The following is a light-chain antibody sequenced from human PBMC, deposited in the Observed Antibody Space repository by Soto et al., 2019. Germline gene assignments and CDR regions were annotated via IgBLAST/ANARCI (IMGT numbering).Light chain of an antibody. V-gene: IGLV2-8*01. CDR3: SSYAGSNTWV. Sequence: QSALTQPPSASGSPGQSVTIYCTGTSGDVGRYNYVSWYQQHPRKAPKLLIYEVSKRPSGVPDRFSGSKSGNTASLTVSGLQAEDEAHYYCSSYAGSNTWVFGGGTKLTVL. CDR1: SGDVGRYNY. CDR2: EVS. J-gene: IGLJ3*02.